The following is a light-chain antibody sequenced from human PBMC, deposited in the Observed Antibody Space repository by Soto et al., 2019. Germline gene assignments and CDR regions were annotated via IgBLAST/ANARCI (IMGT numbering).Light chain of an antibody. CDR3: QPYDTLPLT. J-gene: IGKJ4*01. CDR1: QYISNY. CDR2: DAS. Sequence: DIQMTQSPSSLSASVVDRVTSTCQAGQYISNYLNWYQQKPGKAPKLLLYDASNLETGVPSRFSGSGFGTDFTFTISSLQPEDIATYYCQPYDTLPLTFGRGTKVDIK. V-gene: IGKV1-33*01.